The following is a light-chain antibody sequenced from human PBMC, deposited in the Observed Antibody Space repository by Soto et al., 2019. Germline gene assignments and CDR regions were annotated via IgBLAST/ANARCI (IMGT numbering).Light chain of an antibody. CDR2: KAS. J-gene: IGKJ4*01. CDR1: QSISSW. Sequence: DIQMTQSPSTLSASVGDRVTITCRASQSISSWLAWYQQKPGKAPKLLIYKASSLESGVPSRFSGSGSGTEFPLTISCLHPDDFATYYCQQYNSYLLTFGGGTKVEIK. CDR3: QQYNSYLLT. V-gene: IGKV1-5*03.